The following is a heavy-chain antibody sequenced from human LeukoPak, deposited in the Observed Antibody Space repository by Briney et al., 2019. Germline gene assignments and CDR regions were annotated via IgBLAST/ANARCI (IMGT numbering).Heavy chain of an antibody. CDR3: ARAVATIWVYYFDY. D-gene: IGHD5-12*01. CDR2: IYYSGSN. J-gene: IGHJ4*02. CDR1: GCSISSYY. Sequence: PSETLSLTCTVSGCSISSYYWSWIRQPPGKGLEWIGYIYYSGSNNYNPSLKSRVTISVATTKKHFPLKLMSVTDADAAVYYCARAVATIWVYYFDYWGQGTLVTVSS. V-gene: IGHV4-59*12.